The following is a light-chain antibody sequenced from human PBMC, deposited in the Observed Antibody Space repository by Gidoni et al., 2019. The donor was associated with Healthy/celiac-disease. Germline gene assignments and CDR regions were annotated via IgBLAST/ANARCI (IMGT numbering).Light chain of an antibody. Sequence: DIQMTQSPSSLSASVGDRVTITCRASQSISSYLNWYQQKPGKAPKLLIYAASSLQSGVPSRFSGSGSGTDFTLTISSLQPEDFATYYCQQSYSTLFTFXPXTKVDIK. J-gene: IGKJ3*01. CDR3: QQSYSTLFT. V-gene: IGKV1-39*01. CDR1: QSISSY. CDR2: AAS.